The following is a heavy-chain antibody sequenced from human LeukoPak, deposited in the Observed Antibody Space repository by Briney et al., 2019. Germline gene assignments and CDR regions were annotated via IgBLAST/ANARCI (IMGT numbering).Heavy chain of an antibody. CDR1: GYSFTRYW. V-gene: IGHV5-51*01. J-gene: IGHJ6*02. D-gene: IGHD6-6*01. Sequence: GESLKISCKGSGYSFTRYWIGWARQMPGKGLEWMGIIYPGDSDTRYSPSFQGQVTISADKSISTAFLQWSSLKASDTAMYYCARVGDSSSREPSYYYYGMDVWGQGTTVTVSS. CDR3: ARVGDSSSREPSYYYYGMDV. CDR2: IYPGDSDT.